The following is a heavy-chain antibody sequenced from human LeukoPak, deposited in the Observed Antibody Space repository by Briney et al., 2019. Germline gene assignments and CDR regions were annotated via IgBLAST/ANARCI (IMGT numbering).Heavy chain of an antibody. CDR3: AKSGSTSWYLDY. D-gene: IGHD6-13*01. Sequence: PGGSLRLSCAASGFTFSSYAMSWVRQAPGKGLEWVSAISGTADNNDNTYYADSVKGLFTVSRDNSKNTLYLQMSSLRAEDAAVYYCAKSGSTSWYLDYWGQGTLVTVSS. J-gene: IGHJ4*02. CDR1: GFTFSSYA. CDR2: ISGTADNNDNT. V-gene: IGHV3-23*01.